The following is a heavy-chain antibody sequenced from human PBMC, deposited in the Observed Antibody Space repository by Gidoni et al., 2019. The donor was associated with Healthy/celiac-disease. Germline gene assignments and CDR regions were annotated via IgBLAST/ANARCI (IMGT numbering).Heavy chain of an antibody. CDR1: GFTFSSYG. Sequence: QVQLVESGGGVVQPGRSLRLSCAASGFTFSSYGMHWVRQAPGKGLEWVAVISYDGSNKYYADSVKGRFTISRDNSKNTLYLQMNSLRAEDTAVYYCAKDPGRAPTGGDYWGQGTLVTVSS. V-gene: IGHV3-30*18. D-gene: IGHD4-17*01. CDR2: ISYDGSNK. CDR3: AKDPGRAPTGGDY. J-gene: IGHJ4*02.